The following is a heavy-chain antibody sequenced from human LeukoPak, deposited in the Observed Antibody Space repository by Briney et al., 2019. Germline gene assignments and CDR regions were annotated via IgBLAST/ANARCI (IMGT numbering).Heavy chain of an antibody. Sequence: QTGGSLRLSCAASGLTFSTYWMSWVRQAPGKGLEWVANIKQDGSEKYYVDSVKGRFTISRDNAKNSLYLQMNSLRAEDTAVYYCATSSSGWYGDYWGQGTLVTVSS. J-gene: IGHJ4*02. CDR1: GLTFSTYW. V-gene: IGHV3-7*01. D-gene: IGHD6-19*01. CDR2: IKQDGSEK. CDR3: ATSSSGWYGDY.